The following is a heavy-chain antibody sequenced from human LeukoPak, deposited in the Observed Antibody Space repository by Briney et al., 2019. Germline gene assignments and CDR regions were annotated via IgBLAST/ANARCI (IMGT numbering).Heavy chain of an antibody. V-gene: IGHV5-51*01. J-gene: IGHJ4*02. CDR1: EYSFSTYW. Sequence: GESLKISCKGSEYSFSTYWTGWLRQMPGKGLEWMGIIYVGDSDTRYSPSFQGQVTISADKSISTAYLQWSSLKASDTAMYYCARLISSAAAFDYWGQGTLVTVSS. CDR3: ARLISSAAAFDY. D-gene: IGHD6-13*01. CDR2: IYVGDSDT.